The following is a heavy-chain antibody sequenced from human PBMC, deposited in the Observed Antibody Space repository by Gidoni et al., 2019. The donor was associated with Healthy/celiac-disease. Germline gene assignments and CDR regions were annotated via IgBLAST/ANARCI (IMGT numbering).Heavy chain of an antibody. CDR1: GFTFSSYA. V-gene: IGHV3-23*01. CDR2: ISGSGGST. Sequence: EVQLLESGGGLVQPGGSLRLSCAASGFTFSSYAMSWVRQAPGKGLEWVSAISGSGGSTYYADSVKGRFTISRDNSKNTLYLQMNSLRAEDTAVYYCAKRVDYYGSGSYSFDYWGQGTLVTVSS. D-gene: IGHD3-10*01. J-gene: IGHJ4*02. CDR3: AKRVDYYGSGSYSFDY.